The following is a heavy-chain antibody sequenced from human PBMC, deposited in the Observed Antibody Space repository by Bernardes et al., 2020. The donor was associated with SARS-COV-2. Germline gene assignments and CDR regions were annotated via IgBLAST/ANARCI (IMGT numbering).Heavy chain of an antibody. CDR3: ARDRNWGYRDAFDI. D-gene: IGHD7-27*01. V-gene: IGHV1-2*02. Sequence: ASVKASCKASGYTFTGYYMHWVRQAPGQGLEWMGWINPNSGGTNYAQKFQGRVTMTRDTSISTAYMELSRLRSDDTAVYYCARDRNWGYRDAFDIWGQGTMVTVSS. CDR2: INPNSGGT. J-gene: IGHJ3*02. CDR1: GYTFTGYY.